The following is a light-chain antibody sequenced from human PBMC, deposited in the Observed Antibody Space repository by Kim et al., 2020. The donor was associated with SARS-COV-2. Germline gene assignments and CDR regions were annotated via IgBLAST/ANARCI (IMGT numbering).Light chain of an antibody. J-gene: IGLJ3*02. V-gene: IGLV1-47*01. CDR1: SSNIGSNY. CDR2: RNN. Sequence: QSVLTQPPSASGTPGQRVTISCSGSSSNIGSNYVYWYQQLPGTAPKLLIYRNNQRPSVVPDRFSGSKSGTSASLAISGLRSEDEADYYCAAWDDSLSGLWVFGGGTQLTVL. CDR3: AAWDDSLSGLWV.